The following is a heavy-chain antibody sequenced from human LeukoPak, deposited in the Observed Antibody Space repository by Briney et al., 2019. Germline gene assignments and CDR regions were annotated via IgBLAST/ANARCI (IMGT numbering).Heavy chain of an antibody. CDR1: GFTFNSYA. J-gene: IGHJ4*02. CDR3: AKRGGSGTPDY. D-gene: IGHD3-10*01. Sequence: PGGSLRLSCAASGFTFNSYAMNWVRQAPGKGLEWVSAISASGGTTYYADSVKGRFTISRDNSKNTLYLQMNSLRAEDTAVYYCAKRGGSGTPDYWGQGTLVTVSS. V-gene: IGHV3-23*01. CDR2: ISASGGTT.